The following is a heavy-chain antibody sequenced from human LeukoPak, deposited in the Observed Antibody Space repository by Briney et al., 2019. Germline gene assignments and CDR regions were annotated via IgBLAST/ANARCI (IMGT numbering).Heavy chain of an antibody. Sequence: PGGSLRLSCAASGFTFSRYGMSWVRQAPGKGLEWVSAISGSGGRTYYADSVKGRFTISRDNSKNTLYLQMNSLRAEDTAVYYCAKRSWAWFGELLPIDYWGQGTLVTVSS. D-gene: IGHD3-10*01. J-gene: IGHJ4*02. V-gene: IGHV3-23*01. CDR1: GFTFSRYG. CDR2: ISGSGGRT. CDR3: AKRSWAWFGELLPIDY.